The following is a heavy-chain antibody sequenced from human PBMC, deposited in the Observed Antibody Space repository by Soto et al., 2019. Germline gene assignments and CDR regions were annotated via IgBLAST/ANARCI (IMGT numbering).Heavy chain of an antibody. CDR3: ATSPHCGGDCYDLDS. V-gene: IGHV5-10-1*01. J-gene: IGHJ4*02. CDR2: IDPSDSDS. CDR1: GYRFTAYW. D-gene: IGHD2-21*01. Sequence: LGESLKISCKGSGYRFTAYWINWVRQMPGRGLEWMGRIDPSDSDSKYSPSFEGHVSFSADKSISTAYLQWSSLRSSDTAMYFCATSPHCGGDCYDLDSWGQGTLVTDS.